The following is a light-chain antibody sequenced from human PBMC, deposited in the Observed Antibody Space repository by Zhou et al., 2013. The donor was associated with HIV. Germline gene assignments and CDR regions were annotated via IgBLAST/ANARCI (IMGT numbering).Light chain of an antibody. V-gene: IGKV2-28*01. CDR2: LGS. CDR3: MQALQTPT. Sequence: IVLTQTPLSLPVTPGEPASISCRSSQSLLHSNGYNYLDWYVQKAGQSPQVLVHLGSIRAAGVPDRFSGTGSGTYFTLEISRVEADDVGVYFCMQALQTPTFGGGTTLEI. CDR1: QSLLHSNGYNY. J-gene: IGKJ4*01.